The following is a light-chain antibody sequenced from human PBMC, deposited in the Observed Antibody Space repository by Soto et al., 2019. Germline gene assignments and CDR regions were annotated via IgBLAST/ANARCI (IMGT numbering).Light chain of an antibody. CDR1: QGISNY. J-gene: IGKJ4*01. CDR3: QKYNSAPLT. CDR2: AAS. V-gene: IGKV1-27*01. Sequence: DIQMTQSPSSLSASVGDRVTITCRASQGISNYLAWYQQKPGKVPKLLIYAASTLQSGVPSRFSGSGSGTXXXXXXXXXXXXDVATXYCQKYNSAPLTFGGGTKVEIK.